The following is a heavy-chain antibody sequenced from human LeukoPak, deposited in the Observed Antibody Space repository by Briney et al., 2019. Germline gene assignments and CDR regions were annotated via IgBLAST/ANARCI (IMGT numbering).Heavy chain of an antibody. CDR3: ARDSSGCMDY. Sequence: GGSLRLSCAASGFTFSSYAMHWVRQAPGKGLEWVAVISYDGSNKYYADSVKGRFTISRDNSKNTLYLQMNSLRAEDTAVYYCARDSSGCMDYWGQGTLVTVSS. D-gene: IGHD6-19*01. CDR1: GFTFSSYA. CDR2: ISYDGSNK. V-gene: IGHV3-30-3*01. J-gene: IGHJ4*02.